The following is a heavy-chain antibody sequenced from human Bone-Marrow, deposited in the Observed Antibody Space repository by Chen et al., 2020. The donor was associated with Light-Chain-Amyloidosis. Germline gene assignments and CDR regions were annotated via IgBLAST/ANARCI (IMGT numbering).Heavy chain of an antibody. Sequence: QLQLQESGPRVVKPSETLSLTCAVSGGSISGTSYDWVWIRQPPGKGLEWIGTFYYTGITYYNPSLKSRVTISVDMSKSQFSLILSSVTAADTAVYHCAREVPAVKKNYMDVWGKGTTVIVSS. D-gene: IGHD2-2*01. J-gene: IGHJ6*03. CDR1: GGSISGTSYD. V-gene: IGHV4-39*07. CDR2: FYYTGIT. CDR3: AREVPAVKKNYMDV.